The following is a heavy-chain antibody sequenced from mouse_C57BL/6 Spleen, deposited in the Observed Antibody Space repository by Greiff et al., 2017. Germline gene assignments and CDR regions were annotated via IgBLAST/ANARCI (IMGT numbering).Heavy chain of an antibody. D-gene: IGHD1-1*01. CDR2: INPSTGGT. CDR1: GYSFTGYY. V-gene: IGHV1-42*01. Sequence: EVQLQQSGPELVKPGASVKISCKASGYSFTGYYMNWVKQSPEKSLEWIGEINPSTGGTTYNQKFKAKATLTVDKSSSTAYMQLKSLTSEDSAVYYCARRKELPYFDDWGQGTTLTVSS. CDR3: ARRKELPYFDD. J-gene: IGHJ2*01.